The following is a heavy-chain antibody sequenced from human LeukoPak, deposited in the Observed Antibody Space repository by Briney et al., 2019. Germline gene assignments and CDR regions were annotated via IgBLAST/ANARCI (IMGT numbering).Heavy chain of an antibody. Sequence: GGSLRLSCAASGFTFDDYAMHWVRQAPGRGLEWVSLISGDGVTTYYADSVKGRFTISRDNSKNSLHLQMNSLKTEDTALYYCAKWELWDHSFGLMDAFDIWGQGTMVTVSS. D-gene: IGHD2-21*01. CDR3: AKWELWDHSFGLMDAFDI. CDR1: GFTFDDYA. J-gene: IGHJ3*02. CDR2: ISGDGVTT. V-gene: IGHV3-43*02.